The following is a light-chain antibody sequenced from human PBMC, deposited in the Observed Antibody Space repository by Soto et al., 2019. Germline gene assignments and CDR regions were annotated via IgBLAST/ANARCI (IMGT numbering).Light chain of an antibody. Sequence: EIVLTQSPGTLSLSPGERATLSCRASQSVSSSSLAWYQQSPGQAPRLLIYEASSRATGIPDRFSGSGSGTDFTLTISRLEPEDFAVYYCQQYRTFGQGTKVDI. CDR3: QQYRT. CDR2: EAS. V-gene: IGKV3-20*01. CDR1: QSVSSSS. J-gene: IGKJ1*01.